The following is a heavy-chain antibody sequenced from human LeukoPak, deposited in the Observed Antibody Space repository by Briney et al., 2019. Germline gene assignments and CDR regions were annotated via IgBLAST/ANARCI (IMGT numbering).Heavy chain of an antibody. J-gene: IGHJ4*02. CDR2: INCDSGVT. Sequence: GASVKVSCKASGYTFTDSSIHWVRQAPGQGLEWMGWINCDSGVTKYAEKFQGRVSMTRDTSISTAYMDLSRLTSYDTAIYYCARDGGGTYQDFDDWGQGSLVTVSS. CDR1: GYTFTDSS. V-gene: IGHV1-2*02. CDR3: ARDGGGTYQDFDD. D-gene: IGHD1-26*01.